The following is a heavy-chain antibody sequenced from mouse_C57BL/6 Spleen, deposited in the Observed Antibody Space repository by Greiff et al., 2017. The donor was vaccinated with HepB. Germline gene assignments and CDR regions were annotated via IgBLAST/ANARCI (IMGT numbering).Heavy chain of an antibody. Sequence: QVQLQQSGAELVMPGASVKLSCKASGYTFTSYWMHWVKQRPGQGLEWIGEIDPSDSYTNYNQKFKGKSTLTVDKSSSTAYMQLSSLTSEDSAVYYCARDGTGFAYWGQGTLVTVSA. CDR1: GYTFTSYW. CDR2: IDPSDSYT. V-gene: IGHV1-69*01. J-gene: IGHJ3*01. D-gene: IGHD4-1*01. CDR3: ARDGTGFAY.